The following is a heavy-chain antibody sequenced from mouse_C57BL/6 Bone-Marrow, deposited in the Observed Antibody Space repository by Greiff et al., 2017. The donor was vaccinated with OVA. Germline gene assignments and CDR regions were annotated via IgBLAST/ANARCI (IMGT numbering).Heavy chain of an antibody. CDR2: IDPENGDT. Sequence: VHVKQSGAELVRPGASVKLSCTASGFNIKDDYMHWVKQRPEQGLEWIGWIDPENGDTEYASKFQGKATITADTSSNTAYLQLSSLTSDDTAVYYCTTNYGSSYWGQGTTLTVSS. D-gene: IGHD1-1*01. V-gene: IGHV14-4*01. J-gene: IGHJ2*01. CDR3: TTNYGSSY. CDR1: GFNIKDDY.